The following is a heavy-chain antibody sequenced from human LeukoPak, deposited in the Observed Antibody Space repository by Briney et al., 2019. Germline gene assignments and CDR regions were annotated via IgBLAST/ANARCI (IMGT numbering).Heavy chain of an antibody. J-gene: IGHJ4*02. CDR3: ARGASSAYYVDY. CDR2: IKYDGSII. D-gene: IGHD3-22*01. V-gene: IGHV3-74*03. CDR1: GFTFSSHW. Sequence: GGSLSLSCAASGFTFSSHWMHWVRQAPGKGLVWVSRIKYDGSIITYADSVKGRFSISRDNAKNTVDLQMNSLRAEDTAVYYCARGASSAYYVDYWGQGTLVTVSS.